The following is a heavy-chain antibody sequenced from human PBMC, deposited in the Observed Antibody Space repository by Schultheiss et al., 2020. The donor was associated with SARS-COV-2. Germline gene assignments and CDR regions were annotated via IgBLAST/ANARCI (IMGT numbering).Heavy chain of an antibody. CDR1: DFTFNTYW. CDR3: ARDVGGSVDY. V-gene: IGHV3-74*01. D-gene: IGHD3-16*01. CDR2: IDENGNVI. J-gene: IGHJ4*02. Sequence: GESLKSSCAASDFTFNTYWMHWVRQVPGKGLVWVSRIDENGNVITYADSVKGRFTISRDNAKNTLYLQMNSLRAEDTAVYYCARDVGGSVDYWGQGTLVTVSS.